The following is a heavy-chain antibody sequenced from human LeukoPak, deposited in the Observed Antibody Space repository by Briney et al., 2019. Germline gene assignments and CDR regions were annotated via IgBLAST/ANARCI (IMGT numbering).Heavy chain of an antibody. D-gene: IGHD4-17*01. Sequence: GRSLRLSCAASGFTSSSYGMHWVRQAPGKGLEWVAVISYDGSNKYYADSVKGRFTISRDNSKNTLYLQMNSLRAEDTAVYYCAKSYRATTWIPRGPLDYWGQGTLVTVSS. J-gene: IGHJ4*02. CDR1: GFTSSSYG. CDR3: AKSYRATTWIPRGPLDY. V-gene: IGHV3-30*18. CDR2: ISYDGSNK.